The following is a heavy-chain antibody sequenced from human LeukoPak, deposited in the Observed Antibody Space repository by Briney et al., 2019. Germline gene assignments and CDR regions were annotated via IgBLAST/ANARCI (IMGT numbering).Heavy chain of an antibody. J-gene: IGHJ4*02. V-gene: IGHV3-7*01. CDR3: ARDRESESDSEGDY. Sequence: GALRLSCSASGFTFSRFWMSWVRQAPGKGLEYVALIKQGGSEIYHMDSVKGRFTISRDDATNSLYLQMNSLRVEDTALYYCARDRESESDSEGDYWDQGTLVTVSS. CDR2: IKQGGSEI. CDR1: GFTFSRFW. D-gene: IGHD4-11*01.